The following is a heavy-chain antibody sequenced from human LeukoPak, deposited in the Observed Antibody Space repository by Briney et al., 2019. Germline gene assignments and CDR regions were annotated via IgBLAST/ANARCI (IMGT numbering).Heavy chain of an antibody. D-gene: IGHD2-21*01. CDR1: GFTFSDYA. CDR3: ARDYSEAFDI. CDR2: IAYDGSNK. Sequence: GGSLRLSCAASGFTFSDYAIHWVRQAPGKGLERVAVIAYDGSNKYYADSVKGRFTGSRDNSKNTVYLQTNRLRGEDTAVYYCARDYSEAFDIWGQGTAVTVSS. V-gene: IGHV3-30*04. J-gene: IGHJ3*02.